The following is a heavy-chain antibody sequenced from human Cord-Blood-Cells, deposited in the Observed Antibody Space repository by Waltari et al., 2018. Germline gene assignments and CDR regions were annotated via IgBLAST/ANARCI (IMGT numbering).Heavy chain of an antibody. CDR2: INPSSGGR. CDR1: GYTFTVHY. D-gene: IGHD3-10*01. V-gene: IGHV1-2*06. J-gene: IGHJ6*02. CDR3: ASGGDYYYGMDV. Sequence: QVQPVPSGAEVKQPGATVKGSCKASGYTFTVHYMHWVRQAPGQGLEWMGRINPSSGGRNYGQKFQGRVTMTTDTSISTAYMELSRLRSDDTAVYYCASGGDYYYGMDVWGQGTTVTVSS.